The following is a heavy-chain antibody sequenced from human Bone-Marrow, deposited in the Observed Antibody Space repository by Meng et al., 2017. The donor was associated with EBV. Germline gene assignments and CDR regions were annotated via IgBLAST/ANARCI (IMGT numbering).Heavy chain of an antibody. CDR2: MYYNGIT. Sequence: QVQPQESGPGPVKPSQALSLTCAVSGGSISTGYYYWTWIRQPPGKGLEWIGYMYYNGITYYNPSLKSRVTISGDSSKNQFSLKLTSVTAADTAVYFCARGSSFCSGGSCFENWGQGTLVTVSS. CDR3: ARGSSFCSGGSCFEN. V-gene: IGHV4-30-4*01. CDR1: GGSISTGYYY. J-gene: IGHJ4*02. D-gene: IGHD2-15*01.